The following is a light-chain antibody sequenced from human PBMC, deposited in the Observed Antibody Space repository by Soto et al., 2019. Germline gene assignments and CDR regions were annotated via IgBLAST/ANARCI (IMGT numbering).Light chain of an antibody. CDR3: AGWDDSLNGVV. J-gene: IGLJ2*01. Sequence: QAVVTQPPSASGTPGQRVTMSCSGSSSNIGSNTVNWYQQLPGTAPKLLISGNNERPSGVPGRFSGSKSGTSASLAISGLQSEDEADYFCAGWDDSLNGVVFGGGTKVTVL. V-gene: IGLV1-44*01. CDR1: SSNIGSNT. CDR2: GNN.